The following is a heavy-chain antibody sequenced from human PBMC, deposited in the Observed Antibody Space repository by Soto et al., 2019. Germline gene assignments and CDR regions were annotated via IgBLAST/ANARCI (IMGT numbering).Heavy chain of an antibody. CDR2: IYYSGST. D-gene: IGHD2-2*01. CDR3: ARDLRCSSTSCYRAHDAFDI. CDR1: GGSISSGGYY. V-gene: IGHV4-31*03. Sequence: QVQLQESGPGLVKPSQTLSLTCTVSGGSISSGGYYWSWIRQHPGKGLEWIGYIYYSGSTNYNPSLTSRVTISVDTSKNQFSLKLSSVTAADTAVYYCARDLRCSSTSCYRAHDAFDIWGQGTMVTVSS. J-gene: IGHJ3*02.